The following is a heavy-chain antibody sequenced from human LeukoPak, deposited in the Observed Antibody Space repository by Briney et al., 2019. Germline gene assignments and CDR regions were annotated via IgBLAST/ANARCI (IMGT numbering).Heavy chain of an antibody. CDR2: IIPIFGTA. D-gene: IGHD6-13*01. CDR3: ARGRPTTSIAAAGVNWFGP. V-gene: IGHV1-69*06. J-gene: IGHJ5*02. Sequence: ASVKVSCKASGYTFTSYGISWVRQAPGQGLEWMGGIIPIFGTANYAQKFQGRVTITADKSTSTAYMELSSLRSEDTAVYYCARGRPTTSIAAAGVNWFGPWGQGTLVTVSS. CDR1: GYTFTSYG.